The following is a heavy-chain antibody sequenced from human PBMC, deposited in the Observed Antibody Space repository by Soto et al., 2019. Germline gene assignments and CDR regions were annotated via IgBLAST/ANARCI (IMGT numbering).Heavy chain of an antibody. CDR1: GYIFINYY. D-gene: IGHD6-13*01. V-gene: IGHV1-46*01. Sequence: QVHLVQSGAEVKKPGASVKVSCKASGYIFINYYIHWVRQAPGQGLEWIGIINPNGGSTNYAQKFRGLVTMARDTCTSPGYMDLSRLMTEDTAVYYCARDLAAADYWGQGTLVTVSS. J-gene: IGHJ4*02. CDR2: INPNGGST. CDR3: ARDLAAADY.